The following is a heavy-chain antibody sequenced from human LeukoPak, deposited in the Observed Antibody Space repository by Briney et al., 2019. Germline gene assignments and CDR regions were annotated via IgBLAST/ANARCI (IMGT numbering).Heavy chain of an antibody. CDR3: ARESLDSSGRYGDYYMDV. J-gene: IGHJ6*03. Sequence: SETLSLTCAVYGGSFSGYYWSWIRQPPGKGLEWIGEINHSGSTNYNPSLKSRVTISVDTSKNQFSLKLSSVTAADTAVYYCARESLDSSGRYGDYYMDVWGKGTTVTISS. D-gene: IGHD6-19*01. CDR1: GGSFSGYY. CDR2: INHSGST. V-gene: IGHV4-34*01.